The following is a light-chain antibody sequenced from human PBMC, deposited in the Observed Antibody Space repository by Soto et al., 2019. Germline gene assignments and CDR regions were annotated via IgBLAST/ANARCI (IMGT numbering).Light chain of an antibody. J-gene: IGKJ1*01. CDR1: QSVSSNY. CDR3: QQRSNWPRWT. V-gene: IGKV3-11*01. Sequence: DIVLTQSPATLSLSPGERATLYCGAIQSVSSNYLAWYQQKPGQAPRLLIYDASNRATGIPARFSGSGSGTDFTLTISSLEPEDFAVYYCQQRSNWPRWTFGQGTKVDIK. CDR2: DAS.